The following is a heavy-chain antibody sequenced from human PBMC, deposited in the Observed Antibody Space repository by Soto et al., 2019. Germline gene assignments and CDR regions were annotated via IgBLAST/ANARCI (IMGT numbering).Heavy chain of an antibody. CDR3: AKDGVGADHFDY. CDR2: ISGSGGST. J-gene: IGHJ4*02. V-gene: IGHV3-23*01. CDR1: GFTFSSYA. Sequence: EVQLLESGGGLVQPGGSLRLSCAASGFTFSSYAMSWVRQAPGKGLEWVSAISGSGGSTYYAASVKGRFTISRDNSKNTLYLQMNSLRAEDTAVYYCAKDGVGADHFDYWGQGTLVTVSS. D-gene: IGHD1-26*01.